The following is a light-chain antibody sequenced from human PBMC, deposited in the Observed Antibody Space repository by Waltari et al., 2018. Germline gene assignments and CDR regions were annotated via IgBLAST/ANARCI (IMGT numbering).Light chain of an antibody. CDR3: HQYKSWPLT. V-gene: IGKV3-15*01. J-gene: IGKJ4*01. CDR1: QSVPNN. Sequence: EIVMTQSPATLSMSAGERATPSCRASQSVPNNLAWFQQKPGLAPRLLIYGGSTRATGIPARFSGSGSGTEFTLTISSMQSEDFAVYYCHQYKSWPLTFGGGTKVEIK. CDR2: GGS.